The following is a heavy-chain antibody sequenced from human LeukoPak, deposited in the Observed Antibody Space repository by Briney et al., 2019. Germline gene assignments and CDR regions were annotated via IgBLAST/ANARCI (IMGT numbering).Heavy chain of an antibody. V-gene: IGHV3-9*01. Sequence: GGSLRLSCAASGFTFDDYAMHWVRQAPGKGLEWVSGISWNSGTIGYADSVKGRFTISRDNAKNSLYLQMHSLRAEDTALYYCAKDLAAAVTGGFDYWGQGTQVTVSS. D-gene: IGHD6-13*01. CDR1: GFTFDDYA. J-gene: IGHJ4*02. CDR3: AKDLAAAVTGGFDY. CDR2: ISWNSGTI.